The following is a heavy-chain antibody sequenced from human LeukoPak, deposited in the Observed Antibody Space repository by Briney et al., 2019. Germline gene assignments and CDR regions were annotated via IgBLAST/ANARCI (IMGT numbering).Heavy chain of an antibody. Sequence: SETLSLTCTVSGYSINSGYYWGWIRQPPGKGLEWIGYIYYSGSTNYNPSLKSRVTISVDTSKNQFSLKLSSVTAADTAVYYCAREPLWFGDPLGWFDPWGQGTLVTVSS. CDR2: IYYSGST. CDR1: GYSINSGYY. CDR3: AREPLWFGDPLGWFDP. J-gene: IGHJ5*02. D-gene: IGHD3-10*01. V-gene: IGHV4-61*01.